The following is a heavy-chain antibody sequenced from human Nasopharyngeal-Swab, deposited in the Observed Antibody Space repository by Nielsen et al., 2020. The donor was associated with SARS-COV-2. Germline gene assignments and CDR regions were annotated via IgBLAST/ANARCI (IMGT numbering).Heavy chain of an antibody. Sequence: GESLKISCAASGFTFSSYDMHWVRQATGKGLEWVSAIGTAGDTYCPGSVKGRFTISRENAKNSLYLQMNSLRAGDTAVYYCARADGSLFDYWGQGTLVTVSS. V-gene: IGHV3-13*01. CDR2: IGTAGDT. D-gene: IGHD1-26*01. J-gene: IGHJ4*02. CDR1: GFTFSSYD. CDR3: ARADGSLFDY.